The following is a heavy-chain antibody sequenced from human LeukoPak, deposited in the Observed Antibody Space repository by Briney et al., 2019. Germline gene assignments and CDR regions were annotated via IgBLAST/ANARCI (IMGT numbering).Heavy chain of an antibody. CDR1: GYTFTSYD. V-gene: IGHV1-8*01. D-gene: IGHD3-22*01. Sequence: ASVKVSCKASGYTFTSYDINWVRQATGQGLEWMGWMNPNSGNTGYAQKPQGRVTMTTDTSTSTAYMELRSLRSDDTAVYYCARDHGYYDSSGDYWGQGTLVTVSS. J-gene: IGHJ4*02. CDR3: ARDHGYYDSSGDY. CDR2: MNPNSGNT.